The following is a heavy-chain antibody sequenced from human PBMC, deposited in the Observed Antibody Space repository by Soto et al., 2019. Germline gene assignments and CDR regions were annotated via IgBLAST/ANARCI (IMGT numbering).Heavy chain of an antibody. CDR3: ARGSYYYDSSGYHHY. D-gene: IGHD3-22*01. V-gene: IGHV4-30-4*01. J-gene: IGHJ4*02. CDR2: IYYSGST. CDR1: GGSISSGDYY. Sequence: SETLSLTCTESGGSISSGDYYWSWIRQPPGKGLEWIGDIYYSGSTYYNPSLKSRVTISVDTSKNQFSLKLSSVTAADTAVYYCARGSYYYDSSGYHHYWGQGTLVPVSS.